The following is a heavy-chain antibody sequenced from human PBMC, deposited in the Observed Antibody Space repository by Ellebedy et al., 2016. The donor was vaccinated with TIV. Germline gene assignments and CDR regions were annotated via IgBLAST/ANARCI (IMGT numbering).Heavy chain of an antibody. J-gene: IGHJ6*02. CDR1: GFTFSSHN. CDR3: AKEFSRSWGA. V-gene: IGHV3-21*01. D-gene: IGHD3-16*01. CDR2: ISTTSSYI. Sequence: GGSLRLSXAASGFTFSSHNMNWVRQAPGKGLEWVSSISTTSSYIYYADSVKGRFTISRDNAKNSLYLQMSTLRAEDTAVYYCAKEFSRSWGAWGQGTTVTVSS.